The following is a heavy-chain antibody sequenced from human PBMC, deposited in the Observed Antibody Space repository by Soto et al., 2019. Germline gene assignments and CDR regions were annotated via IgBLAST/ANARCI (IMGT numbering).Heavy chain of an antibody. CDR2: IFHRGDT. CDR1: GGSVSSKKW. CDR3: ASYVGTGGYGAFDI. V-gene: IGHV4-4*02. D-gene: IGHD3-16*01. Sequence: QVLLQESGPGLVKASGTLSLTCALSGGSVSSKKWWTWVRQTPGKGLAWIGEIFHRGDTNYNAFLKSRVTISIDKSRNQVSLTLTSVTAADTAVYYCASYVGTGGYGAFDIWGQGTVVTVAS. J-gene: IGHJ3*02.